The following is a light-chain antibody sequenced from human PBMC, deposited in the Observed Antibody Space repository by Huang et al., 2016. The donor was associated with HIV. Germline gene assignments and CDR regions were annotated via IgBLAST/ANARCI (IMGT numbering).Light chain of an antibody. CDR3: QQGYSTPT. J-gene: IGKJ1*01. V-gene: IGKV1-39*01. CDR1: QSISRY. CDR2: ASS. Sequence: DIQMTQSPSSLSASVGDRVTITCRASQSISRYLNWYQHKPGKAPELLIDASSSLQSGVPSRFSGSGSGTDFSLTISGLQPEDYATYCCQQGYSTPTFGQGTKVEMK.